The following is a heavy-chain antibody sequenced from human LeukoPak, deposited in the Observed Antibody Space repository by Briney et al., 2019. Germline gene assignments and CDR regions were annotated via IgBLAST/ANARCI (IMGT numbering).Heavy chain of an antibody. CDR2: ISTYGGST. CDR3: ARDLVVVVAATSSDFDY. J-gene: IGHJ4*02. D-gene: IGHD2-15*01. Sequence: GGSLRLSCAASGFSFSNYAMHWVRQAPGKGLEYVSRISTYGGSTYHANSVKGRFTISRDNAKNSLYLQMNSLRAEDTAVYYCARDLVVVVAATSSDFDYWGQGTLVTVSS. V-gene: IGHV3-64*01. CDR1: GFSFSNYA.